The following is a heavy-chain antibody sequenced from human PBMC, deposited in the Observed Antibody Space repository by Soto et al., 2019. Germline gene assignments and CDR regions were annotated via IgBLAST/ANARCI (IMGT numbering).Heavy chain of an antibody. CDR1: GFTFSSYA. Sequence: GGSLRLSCAASGFTFSSYAMSWVRQAPGKGLERVSAISGSGGSTYYADSVEGRFTISRDNSKNTLYLQMNSLRAEDTAVYYCAKAPSSGWSYYSYGMDVWGQGTTVTVSS. CDR2: ISGSGGST. J-gene: IGHJ6*02. CDR3: AKAPSSGWSYYSYGMDV. V-gene: IGHV3-23*01. D-gene: IGHD6-19*01.